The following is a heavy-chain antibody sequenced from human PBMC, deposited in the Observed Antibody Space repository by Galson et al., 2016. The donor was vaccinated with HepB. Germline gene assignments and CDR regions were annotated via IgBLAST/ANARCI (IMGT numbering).Heavy chain of an antibody. CDR2: ITAHNDIT. J-gene: IGHJ3*01. D-gene: IGHD3-10*01. Sequence: SVKVSCKASGYTFTDYYLHWVRQAPGQGLEWMGWITAHNDITKYAQKFQGRVAMTSDTSTKTFFMELRSLRSDDTAVYFCANWDHYSDAFDFWGQGTLVTVSS. CDR3: ANWDHYSDAFDF. V-gene: IGHV1-18*04. CDR1: GYTFTDYY.